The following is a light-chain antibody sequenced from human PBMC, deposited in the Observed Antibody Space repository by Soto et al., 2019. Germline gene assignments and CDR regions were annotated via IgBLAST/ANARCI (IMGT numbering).Light chain of an antibody. V-gene: IGLV2-14*01. Sequence: QSALTQPASVSGSPGQSITISCTGTSGDIGRYNRVSWYQQHPGKAPKLIIYEVTERPSGVSNRFSGSKSGNTASLTISGLQAEDEAEYDCSSYTNINTRACVFGTGTKLTVL. CDR1: SGDIGRYNR. CDR3: SSYTNINTRACV. CDR2: EVT. J-gene: IGLJ1*01.